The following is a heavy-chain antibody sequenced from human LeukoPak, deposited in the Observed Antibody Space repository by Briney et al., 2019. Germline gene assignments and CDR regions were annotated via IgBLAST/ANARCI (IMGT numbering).Heavy chain of an antibody. J-gene: IGHJ4*02. CDR2: ISGSGGST. CDR3: AKVLYGGYSYDY. D-gene: IGHD5-18*01. V-gene: IGHV3-23*01. Sequence: PGGSLRLSCAASGFIFSTYVMSWVRQAPGKGLEWVSVISGSGGSTNYADSVKGRFTISRDNSKNTLYLQMNSLRAEDTAVYYCAKVLYGGYSYDYWGQGTLVTVSS. CDR1: GFIFSTYV.